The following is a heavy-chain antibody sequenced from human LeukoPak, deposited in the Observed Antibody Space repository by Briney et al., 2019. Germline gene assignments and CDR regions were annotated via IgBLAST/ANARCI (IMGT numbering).Heavy chain of an antibody. Sequence: GGSLRLSCAASGFTFSSYWMSWVRQAPGKGLEWVANIKQDGSEKYYVDSVKGRFTISRDNAKNSLYLQMNSLRAEDTAVYYCARMGHVVPEIYYYYMDVWGKGTTVTVSS. J-gene: IGHJ6*03. V-gene: IGHV3-7*01. CDR1: GFTFSSYW. D-gene: IGHD2-2*01. CDR3: ARMGHVVPEIYYYYMDV. CDR2: IKQDGSEK.